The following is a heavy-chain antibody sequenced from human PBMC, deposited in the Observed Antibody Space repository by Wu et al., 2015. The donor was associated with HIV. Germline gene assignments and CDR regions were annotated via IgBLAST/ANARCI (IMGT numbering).Heavy chain of an antibody. Sequence: EVQLVQSGAEVKKPGATVKISCKVSGYTFTDYYMHWVQQAPGKGLEWMGLVDPEDGETIYAEKFQGRVTITADTSTDTAYMELSSLRSEDTAVYYCATDRPTASRDHRTSTTYGMGRRGAKGPRSPSP. CDR1: GYTFTDYY. V-gene: IGHV1-69-2*01. CDR3: ATDRPTASRDHRTSTTYGMGRR. CDR2: VDPEDGET. D-gene: IGHD1-26*01. J-gene: IGHJ6*02.